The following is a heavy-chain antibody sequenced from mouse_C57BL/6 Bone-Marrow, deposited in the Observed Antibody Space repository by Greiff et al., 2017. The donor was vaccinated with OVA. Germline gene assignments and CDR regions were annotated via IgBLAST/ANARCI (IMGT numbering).Heavy chain of an antibody. D-gene: IGHD2-4*01. V-gene: IGHV1-52*01. CDR2: IDPSDSET. CDR1: GYTFTSYW. Sequence: QVHVKQPGAELVRPGSSVKLSCKASGYTFTSYWMHWVKQRPIQGLEWIGNIDPSDSETHYNQKFKDKATLTVDKSSSTAYMQLSSLTSEDSAVYYCARRKYYDYDVNYFDYWGQGTTLTVSS. J-gene: IGHJ2*01. CDR3: ARRKYYDYDVNYFDY.